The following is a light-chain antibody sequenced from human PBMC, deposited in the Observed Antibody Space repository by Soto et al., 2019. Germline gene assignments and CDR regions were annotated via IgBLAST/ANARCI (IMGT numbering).Light chain of an antibody. CDR2: DAY. CDR1: QSFRGL. CDR3: QQRHRWPIT. Sequence: EVVLTQFPVTLSLSPGERATLSCRASQSFRGLLAWYQQKPGQAPRLLIYDAYNRATGIPPRFSGSGSGTDFTLTISSLVPEDAAVYYCQQRHRWPITFGQGTRLEIK. J-gene: IGKJ5*01. V-gene: IGKV3-11*01.